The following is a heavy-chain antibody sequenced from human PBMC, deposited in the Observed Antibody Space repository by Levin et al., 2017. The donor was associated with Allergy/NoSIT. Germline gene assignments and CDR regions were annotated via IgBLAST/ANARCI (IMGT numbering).Heavy chain of an antibody. V-gene: IGHV3-23*01. CDR2: ISDGGDST. CDR1: GFMFNTYA. Sequence: GESLKISCAASGFMFNTYAMSWVRQAPGKGLEWVSSISDGGDSTYYADSLKGRFTISRDNSKNTLFLQMNSLRAEDTAVYYCAKAFTSHPRRCFDLWGQGTMVTVSS. J-gene: IGHJ3*01. CDR3: AKAFTSHPRRCFDL. D-gene: IGHD2-2*01.